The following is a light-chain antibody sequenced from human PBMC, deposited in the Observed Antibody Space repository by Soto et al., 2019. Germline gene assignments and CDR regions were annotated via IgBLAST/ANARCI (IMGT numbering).Light chain of an antibody. Sequence: EIVLTQSPVTLSLSPGERATLSCRASQSVSSTYLAWYQQKPGQAPRLLIYGASSRATGIPDRFSGSGSGTDFTLTISRLEPEDFAVYYCQQYGSSPTTFGQGTKVGIK. CDR3: QQYGSSPTT. CDR1: QSVSSTY. V-gene: IGKV3-20*01. CDR2: GAS. J-gene: IGKJ1*01.